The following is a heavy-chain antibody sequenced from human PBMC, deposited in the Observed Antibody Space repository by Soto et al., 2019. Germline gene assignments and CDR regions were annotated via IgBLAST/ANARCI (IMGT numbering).Heavy chain of an antibody. CDR3: ARDIVLVPAAMPDYYYYGMDV. CDR2: IYHSGST. J-gene: IGHJ6*02. D-gene: IGHD2-2*01. V-gene: IGHV4-4*02. CDR1: GGSISSSNW. Sequence: SETLSLTCAVSGGSISSSNWWSWVRQPPGKGLEWIGEIYHSGSTNYNPSLKSRVTISVDKSKNQFSLKLSSVTAADTAVYYCARDIVLVPAAMPDYYYYGMDVWGQGTTVTVSS.